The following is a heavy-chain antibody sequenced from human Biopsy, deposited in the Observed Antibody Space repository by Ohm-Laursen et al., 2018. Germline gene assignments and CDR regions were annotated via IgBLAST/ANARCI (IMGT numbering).Heavy chain of an antibody. Sequence: ASVKVSCKVSGYTLNELSMHWVRQVPGKGLEWMGGFAPENGKTVYAQNFQARVSLTEDTSTDTAYMELRSLRSEDTAVYYYAADINVWNVNYWGQGTQVTVSS. CDR1: GYTLNELS. J-gene: IGHJ4*02. D-gene: IGHD1-1*01. CDR3: AADINVWNVNY. CDR2: FAPENGKT. V-gene: IGHV1-24*01.